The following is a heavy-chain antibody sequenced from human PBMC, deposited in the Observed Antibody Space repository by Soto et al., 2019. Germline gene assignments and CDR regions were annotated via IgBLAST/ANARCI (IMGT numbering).Heavy chain of an antibody. V-gene: IGHV3-48*01. J-gene: IGHJ6*03. CDR1: GFTFSSYS. D-gene: IGHD2-2*01. CDR2: ISSSSSTI. CDR3: ARVVVVPAATYYYYMDV. Sequence: GGSLRLSCAASGFTFSSYSMNWVRQAPGKGLEWVSYISSSSSTIYYADSVKGRFTISRDNAKNSLYLQMNSLRAEDTAVYYCARVVVVPAATYYYYMDVWGKGTTVTVSS.